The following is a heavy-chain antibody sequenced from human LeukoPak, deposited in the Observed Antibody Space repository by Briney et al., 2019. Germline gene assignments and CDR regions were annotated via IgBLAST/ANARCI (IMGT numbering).Heavy chain of an antibody. CDR2: IRGYNGNT. V-gene: IGHV1-18*01. J-gene: IGHJ4*02. CDR1: GYTFTTHA. Sequence: ASVTVSCQASGYTFTTHAISWVRQAPGQGLEWMGWIRGYNGNTNYGQKFQGRITITTDTSRSTTYMELGSLRSDDSAIYYCARMRDSNAGNYFDCWGQGSLVTVSS. D-gene: IGHD3-10*01. CDR3: ARMRDSNAGNYFDC.